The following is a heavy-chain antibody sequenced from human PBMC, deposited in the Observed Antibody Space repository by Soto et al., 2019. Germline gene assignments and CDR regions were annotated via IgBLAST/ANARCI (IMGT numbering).Heavy chain of an antibody. CDR1: GFTFSSYA. J-gene: IGHJ4*02. V-gene: IGHV3-23*01. D-gene: IGHD3-22*01. CDR2: ISGSGGST. Sequence: EVQLLESGGGLVQPGGSLRLSCAASGFTFSSYAMSWVRQAPGKGLEWVSAISGSGGSTYYADSVKGRFTISRDNSKNTLYLQMNSLRAEDTAVYYCATALTSYYDSSGYPLWYWGQGTLVTVSS. CDR3: ATALTSYYDSSGYPLWY.